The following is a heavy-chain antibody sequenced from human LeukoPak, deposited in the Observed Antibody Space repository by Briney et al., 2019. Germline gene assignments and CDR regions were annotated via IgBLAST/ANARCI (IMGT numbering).Heavy chain of an antibody. V-gene: IGHV3-30*18. CDR2: ISYDGSNI. J-gene: IGHJ4*02. D-gene: IGHD6-13*01. Sequence: GRSLRLSCATSGFTFSAFAMHWVRQAPGKGLEWVAGISYDGSNIYYADSVKGRVTISRDNSKNTVYLQLNSLRGDDTAVYYCAKWLPSGSTNWYGFDYWGQGTLVIVSS. CDR3: AKWLPSGSTNWYGFDY. CDR1: GFTFSAFA.